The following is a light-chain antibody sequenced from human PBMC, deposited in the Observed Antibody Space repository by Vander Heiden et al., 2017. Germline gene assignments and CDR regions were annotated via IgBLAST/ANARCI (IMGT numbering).Light chain of an antibody. J-gene: IGKJ5*01. CDR3: QQYDNLPSIT. Sequence: DIQMTQSPSSLSASVGDRVTITCQASQDISNYLNWYQQKPGGAAKVLMYDAANMETGVPSRFSGSGCGTDVTFTISSRQPEDIATYYCQQYDNLPSITFGQGTRLEIK. CDR2: DAA. V-gene: IGKV1-33*01. CDR1: QDISNY.